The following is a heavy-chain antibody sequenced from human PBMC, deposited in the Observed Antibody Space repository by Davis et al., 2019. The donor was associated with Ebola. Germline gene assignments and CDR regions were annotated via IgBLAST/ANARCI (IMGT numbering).Heavy chain of an antibody. Sequence: GESLKISCAASGFTFRNHAMHWVRQAPGKGLEWVAVVSHSQRETFYADSVKGRFTISRDNAKNSLYLQMNSLGAEDTAFYYCARGDTAMVYPDYWGQGTLVTVSS. CDR2: VSHSQRET. V-gene: IGHV3-30*04. J-gene: IGHJ4*02. D-gene: IGHD5-18*01. CDR1: GFTFRNHA. CDR3: ARGDTAMVYPDY.